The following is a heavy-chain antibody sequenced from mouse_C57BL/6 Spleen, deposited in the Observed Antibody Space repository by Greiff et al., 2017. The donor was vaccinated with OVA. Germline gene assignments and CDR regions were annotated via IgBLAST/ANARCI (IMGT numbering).Heavy chain of an antibody. Sequence: QVQLQQPGAELVKPGASVKLSCKASGYTFTSYWMHWVKQRHGRGLEWIGRIDPNSGGTKYNEKFKSKATLTVDKPSSTAYMQLSILSSEDSAIYYCARGMGLRLEYYFDYWGQGTTLTVSS. V-gene: IGHV1-72*01. CDR3: ARGMGLRLEYYFDY. D-gene: IGHD2-4*01. CDR1: GYTFTSYW. CDR2: IDPNSGGT. J-gene: IGHJ2*01.